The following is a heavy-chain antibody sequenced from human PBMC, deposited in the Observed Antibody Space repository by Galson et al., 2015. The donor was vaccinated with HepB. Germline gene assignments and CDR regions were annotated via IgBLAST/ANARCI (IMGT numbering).Heavy chain of an antibody. V-gene: IGHV4-34*01. Sequence: LTCAVYGGSFSGYYWSWIRQPPGKGLEWIGEINHSGSTNYNPSLKSRVTISVDTSKNQFSLKLSSVTAADTAVYYCARGRRLRGAFDIWGQGTMVTVSS. J-gene: IGHJ3*02. CDR2: INHSGST. CDR3: ARGRRLRGAFDI. CDR1: GGSFSGYY. D-gene: IGHD4-17*01.